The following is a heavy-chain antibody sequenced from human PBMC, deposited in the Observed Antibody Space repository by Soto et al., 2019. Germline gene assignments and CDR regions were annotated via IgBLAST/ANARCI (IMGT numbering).Heavy chain of an antibody. CDR2: LNPRGGTI. D-gene: IGHD1-20*01. J-gene: IGHJ5*02. V-gene: IGHV1-46*03. Sequence: ASVKVSCKASGYTFTDYYMHWVRQAPGQGLEWMGVLNPRGGTISNAQRFQGRVTMTRDTSTSTVHMELGSLTSEDTAVYYCARAVGYNLKWFDPWGQGTLVTVSS. CDR1: GYTFTDYY. CDR3: ARAVGYNLKWFDP.